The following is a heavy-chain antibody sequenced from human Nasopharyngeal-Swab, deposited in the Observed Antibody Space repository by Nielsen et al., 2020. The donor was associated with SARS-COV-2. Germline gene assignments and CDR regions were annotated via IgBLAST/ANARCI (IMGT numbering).Heavy chain of an antibody. CDR1: GYTFTHYY. V-gene: IGHV1-46*01. Sequence: ASVKVSCKASGYTFTHYYIHWVRQAPGQGLEWMGFINPSGGRTDYARKFQGRLTMTRDTSTNKVYMDLSSLRSEDTAIYYCARGYYTSGTFYNDAFDIWGPGTGVTVSS. D-gene: IGHD3-10*01. CDR3: ARGYYTSGTFYNDAFDI. CDR2: INPSGGRT. J-gene: IGHJ3*02.